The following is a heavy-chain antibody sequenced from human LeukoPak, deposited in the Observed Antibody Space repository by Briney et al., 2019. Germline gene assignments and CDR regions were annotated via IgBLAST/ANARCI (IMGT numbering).Heavy chain of an antibody. J-gene: IGHJ4*02. CDR1: GGSISSYY. D-gene: IGHD2-21*02. Sequence: SETLSLTCTVSGGSISSYYWSWIRQPPGKGLEWIGYIYYSGSTNYNPSLKSRVTISVDKSKNQFSLKLSSVTAADTAVYYCARFGSRYCGGDCYSKVFDYWGRGTLVTVSS. CDR3: ARFGSRYCGGDCYSKVFDY. CDR2: IYYSGST. V-gene: IGHV4-59*12.